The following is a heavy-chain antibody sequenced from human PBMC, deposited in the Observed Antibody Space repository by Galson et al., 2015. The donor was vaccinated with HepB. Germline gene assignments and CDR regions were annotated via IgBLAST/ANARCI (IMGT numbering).Heavy chain of an antibody. J-gene: IGHJ4*02. CDR1: GFTFDDYT. D-gene: IGHD3-10*01. CDR3: AKDIEGGITMPLFDY. CDR2: ISWDGGST. V-gene: IGHV3-43*01. Sequence: SLRLSCAASGFTFDDYTMHWVRQAPGKGLEWVSLISWDGGSTYYADSVKGRFTISRDNSKNSLYLQMNSLRTEDTALYYCAKDIEGGITMPLFDYWGQGTLVTVSS.